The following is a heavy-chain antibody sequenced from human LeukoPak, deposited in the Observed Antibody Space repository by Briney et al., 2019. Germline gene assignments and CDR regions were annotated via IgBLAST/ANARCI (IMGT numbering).Heavy chain of an antibody. Sequence: SETLSLTCTVSGGSISSYYWSWIRQPPGKGLEWIGYIYYTGRTNYNPSLKSRVTISVDTSKNHFSLKLSSVTAADTALYYCARVISTSSWYAWYYWGQGTLVTVSS. CDR1: GGSISSYY. V-gene: IGHV4-59*01. D-gene: IGHD6-13*01. CDR3: ARVISTSSWYAWYY. J-gene: IGHJ4*02. CDR2: IYYTGRT.